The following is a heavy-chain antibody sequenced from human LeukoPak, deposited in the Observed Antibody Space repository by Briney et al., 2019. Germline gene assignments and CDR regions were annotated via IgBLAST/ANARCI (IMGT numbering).Heavy chain of an antibody. Sequence: TSETLSLTCTVSGGSISSSSYYWSWIRQPPGKGLEWIGYIYYSGSTNYNPSLKSRVTISVDTSKNQFPLKLSSVTAADTAVYYCARGVVGATPWDAFDIWGQGTMVTVSS. V-gene: IGHV4-61*01. CDR2: IYYSGST. J-gene: IGHJ3*02. CDR1: GGSISSSSYY. D-gene: IGHD1-26*01. CDR3: ARGVVGATPWDAFDI.